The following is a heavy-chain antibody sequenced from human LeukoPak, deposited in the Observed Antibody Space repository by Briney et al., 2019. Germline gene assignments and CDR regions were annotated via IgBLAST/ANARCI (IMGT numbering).Heavy chain of an antibody. CDR2: IIPIFGTA. CDR1: GGTFSSYA. V-gene: IGHV1-69*06. Sequence: GASVKVSCKASGGTFSSYAISWVRQAPGQGLEWMGGIIPIFGTANYAQKFQGRVTITADKSTTTAYMELSSLRSEDTAVYYCASRPENYYDGSGYYWYAWGQGTLVTVSS. CDR3: ASRPENYYDGSGYYWYA. D-gene: IGHD3-22*01. J-gene: IGHJ5*02.